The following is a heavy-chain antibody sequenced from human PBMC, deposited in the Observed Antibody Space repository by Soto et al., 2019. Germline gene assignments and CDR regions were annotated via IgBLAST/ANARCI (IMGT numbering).Heavy chain of an antibody. Sequence: GGSLRLSCAASGFTFSSYGMSWVRQAPGKGLEWVSSISGSGGTTYHADSVKGRFTISRDNSKNTLYLQMNSLRVDDTALYYCAKPSPSTTVTTCFDYWGQGALVTVSS. CDR2: ISGSGGTT. V-gene: IGHV3-23*01. D-gene: IGHD4-17*01. CDR3: AKPSPSTTVTTCFDY. CDR1: GFTFSSYG. J-gene: IGHJ4*02.